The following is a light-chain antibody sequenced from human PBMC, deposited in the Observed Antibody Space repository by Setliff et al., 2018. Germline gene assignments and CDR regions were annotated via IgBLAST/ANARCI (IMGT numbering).Light chain of an antibody. CDR1: SSNIGTKP. V-gene: IGLV1-44*01. CDR2: HNS. J-gene: IGLJ1*01. CDR3: CSYAASYNPYV. Sequence: QSALTQPPSASGTPGQRVTISCSGSSSNIGTKPVNWYLQLPGTAPKLLIYHNSQRPSGVPDRFSGSKSGNTASLTVSGLQADDEADYFCCSYAASYNPYVFGSGTKVTVL.